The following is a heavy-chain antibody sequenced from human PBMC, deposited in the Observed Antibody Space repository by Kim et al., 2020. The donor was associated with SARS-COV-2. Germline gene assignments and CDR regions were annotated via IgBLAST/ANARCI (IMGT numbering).Heavy chain of an antibody. J-gene: IGHJ6*01. V-gene: IGHV3-48*03. CDR3: ARDFSGRTSSG. Sequence: GGSLRLSCTASGFAFDTYEMNWARQTPGKGLEWVAYIGDVTPTTYYADSVRGRFTISRDNAQNSLYLQMDSLRVEDTAIYYCARDFSGRTSSGWG. D-gene: IGHD3-22*01. CDR2: IGDVTPTT. CDR1: GFAFDTYE.